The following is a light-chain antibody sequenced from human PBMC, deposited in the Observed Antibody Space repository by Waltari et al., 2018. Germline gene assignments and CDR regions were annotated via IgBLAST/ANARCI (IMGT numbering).Light chain of an antibody. J-gene: IGKJ4*01. V-gene: IGKV1-13*02. CDR2: DAS. CDR3: QQFNSYPS. CDR1: QGISSA. Sequence: AIQLTQSPSSLSASVGDRVTITCRASQGISSALAWYQQKPGKAPKLLIYDASSLERWVPSRFSGSGSGTDFTLTISSLQPEDFATYYCQQFNSYPSFGGGTKVEIK.